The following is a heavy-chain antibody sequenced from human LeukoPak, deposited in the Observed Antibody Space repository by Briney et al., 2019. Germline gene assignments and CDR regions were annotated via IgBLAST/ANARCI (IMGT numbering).Heavy chain of an antibody. CDR3: ARDGVGTPPFDY. Sequence: GGSLRLSCAASGFTFSSYAMHWVRQAPGKGLEWVAVISYDGSNKYYADSVKGRFTISRDNSKNTLYLLMNSLRAEDTAVYYCARDGVGTPPFDYWGQGTLVTVSS. D-gene: IGHD1-26*01. J-gene: IGHJ4*02. CDR2: ISYDGSNK. CDR1: GFTFSSYA. V-gene: IGHV3-30-3*01.